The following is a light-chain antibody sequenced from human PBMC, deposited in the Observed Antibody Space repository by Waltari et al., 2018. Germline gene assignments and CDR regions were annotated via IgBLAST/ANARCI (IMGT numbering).Light chain of an antibody. CDR3: SAWDDSLSGPV. CDR2: RDN. J-gene: IGLJ2*01. Sequence: QSVLTQPPSASGTPGQRVTISCSGSSSNIGRTYVYWYQQLPGTAPKLLIYRDNQRPSGVPDRFSGSKSGTSTSLAISGLWSEDEADYYCSAWDDSLSGPVFGGGTKLTVL. CDR1: SSNIGRTY. V-gene: IGLV1-47*03.